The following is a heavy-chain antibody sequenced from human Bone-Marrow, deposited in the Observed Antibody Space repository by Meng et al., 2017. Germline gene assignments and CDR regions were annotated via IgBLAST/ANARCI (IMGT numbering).Heavy chain of an antibody. CDR1: GFSFTSDP. V-gene: IGHV3-64*01. Sequence: WGSLRLSCAGSGFSFTSDPMHWVRQAPGKGLAYVSGIYSDGKDTFYANSVRGRFIISRDISKNTLYLQMDGLRAEGTAVYYCVREQYTLWGQGTLVTVSS. D-gene: IGHD4-11*01. J-gene: IGHJ4*02. CDR2: IYSDGKDT. CDR3: VREQYTL.